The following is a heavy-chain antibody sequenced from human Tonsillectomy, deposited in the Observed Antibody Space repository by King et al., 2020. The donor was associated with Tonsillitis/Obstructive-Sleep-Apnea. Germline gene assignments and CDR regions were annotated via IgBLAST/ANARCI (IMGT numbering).Heavy chain of an antibody. Sequence: VQLVESGGGVVQPGRSLRLSCAASGFTFSSYAMHWVRRAPGKGLEWVAVISYDGSNKYYADSVKGRFTISRDNSKNTLYLQMNSLRAEDTAVYYCAREGQLGYYFDFWGQGTLVTVSS. CDR1: GFTFSSYA. J-gene: IGHJ4*02. CDR2: ISYDGSNK. CDR3: AREGQLGYYFDF. V-gene: IGHV3-30*04. D-gene: IGHD7-27*01.